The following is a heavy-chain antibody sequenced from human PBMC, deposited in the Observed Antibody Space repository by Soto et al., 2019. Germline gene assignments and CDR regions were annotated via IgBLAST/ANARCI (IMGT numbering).Heavy chain of an antibody. Sequence: ASVKVSCKASGYTFTSYYMHWVRQAPGQGLEWMGIINPSGGSTSYAQKFQGRVTMTRDTSTGTVYMELSSLRSEDTAVYYCARDLRFLEWLSTADYYYYYYGMDVWGQGTTVTVSS. J-gene: IGHJ6*02. CDR2: INPSGGST. D-gene: IGHD3-3*01. CDR3: ARDLRFLEWLSTADYYYYYYGMDV. V-gene: IGHV1-46*01. CDR1: GYTFTSYY.